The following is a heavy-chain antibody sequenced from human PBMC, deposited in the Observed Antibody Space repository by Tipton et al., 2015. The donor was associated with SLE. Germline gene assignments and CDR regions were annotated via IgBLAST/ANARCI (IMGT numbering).Heavy chain of an antibody. CDR1: GYAFSSYD. Sequence: QLVQSGAEVQKPGASVKVSCKASGYAFSSYDINWVRQASGQGLEWMGWMNPKSGNTGFAQKFQGRVTMTRNNAITTAYMELSSLRSEVTAIYYCTRRCGKGFAYGGQGTLITVSS. V-gene: IGHV1-8*01. CDR3: TRRCGKGFAY. J-gene: IGHJ4*02. CDR2: MNPKSGNT. D-gene: IGHD4-23*01.